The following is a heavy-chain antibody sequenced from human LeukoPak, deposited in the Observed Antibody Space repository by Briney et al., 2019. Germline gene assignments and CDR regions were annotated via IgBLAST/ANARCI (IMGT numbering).Heavy chain of an antibody. V-gene: IGHV3-7*01. Sequence: GGSLRLSCASSTFTFSTYWMSWVRQAPGKGLEWVANIKQDGSEKYYVDSVKGRFTISRDNAKKSLYLQMNSLRAEDTAVYYCASSLVVAAWFDPWGQGTLVTVSS. J-gene: IGHJ5*02. CDR3: ASSLVVAAWFDP. CDR1: TFTFSTYW. CDR2: IKQDGSEK. D-gene: IGHD6-19*01.